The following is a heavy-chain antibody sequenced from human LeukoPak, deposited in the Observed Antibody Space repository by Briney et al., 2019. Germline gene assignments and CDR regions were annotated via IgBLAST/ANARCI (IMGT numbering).Heavy chain of an antibody. CDR1: GYTFTGYY. CDR3: ARKRGYSYGYDY. Sequence: ASVKVSCKASGYTFTGYYMHWVRQPPGQGLEWMGWINPDSGATNYAQKIQGKVTMPRDTSIRTAYLELRRLRSGDTAVYYCARKRGYSYGYDYWGQGTLVTVSS. V-gene: IGHV1-2*02. J-gene: IGHJ4*02. D-gene: IGHD5-18*01. CDR2: INPDSGAT.